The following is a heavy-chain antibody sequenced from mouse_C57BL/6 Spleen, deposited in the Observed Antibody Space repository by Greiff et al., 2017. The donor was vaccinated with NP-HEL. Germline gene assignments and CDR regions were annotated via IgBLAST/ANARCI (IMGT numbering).Heavy chain of an antibody. Sequence: EVKLVESGPGLVKPSQSLSLTCSVTGYSITSGYYWNWIRQFPGNKLEWMGYISYDGSNNYNPSLKNRISITRDTSKNQFFLKLNSVTTEDTATYYCARAYYDYDEGSLAYWGQGTLVTVSA. CDR3: ARAYYDYDEGSLAY. J-gene: IGHJ3*01. CDR2: ISYDGSN. CDR1: GYSITSGYY. D-gene: IGHD2-4*01. V-gene: IGHV3-6*01.